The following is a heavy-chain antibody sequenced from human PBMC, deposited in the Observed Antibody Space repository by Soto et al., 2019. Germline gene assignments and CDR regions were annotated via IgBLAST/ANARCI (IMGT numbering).Heavy chain of an antibody. V-gene: IGHV3-23*01. J-gene: IGHJ4*02. CDR2: ISGSGGST. D-gene: IGHD3-3*01. CDR1: GFTFSSYA. CDR3: AKDPGPYYDFWSGPLR. Sequence: GGSLRLSCAASGFTFSSYAMSWVRQAPGKGLEWVSAISGSGGSTYYADSVKGRFTISRDNSKNTLYLQMNSLRAEDTAVYYCAKDPGPYYDFWSGPLRWGQGTLVTVSS.